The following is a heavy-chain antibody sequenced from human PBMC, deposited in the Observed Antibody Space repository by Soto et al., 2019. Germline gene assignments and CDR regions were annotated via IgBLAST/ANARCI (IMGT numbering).Heavy chain of an antibody. CDR2: INPNSGGT. V-gene: IGHV1-2*02. Sequence: QVQLVQSGAEVKKPGASVKVSCKASGYTFTGYYMHWVRQAPGQGLEWMGWINPNSGGTNYAQKFQGRVTITADESTSTAYMELSSLRSEDTAVYYCAPYGSGSPNFDYWGQGTLVTVSS. J-gene: IGHJ4*02. D-gene: IGHD3-10*01. CDR1: GYTFTGYY. CDR3: APYGSGSPNFDY.